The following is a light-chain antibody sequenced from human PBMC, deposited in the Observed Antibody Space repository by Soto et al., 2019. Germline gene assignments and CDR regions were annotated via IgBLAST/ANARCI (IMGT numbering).Light chain of an antibody. Sequence: SYELTQPPSVSVSPGQTASITCSGDKLGDKYASWYQQKPGQSPVLVIYQDTTRPSGIPERFSGSNSGNAANLTISGTQAMDEADYYCQTWDSSTAVFGGGTKLTVL. CDR3: QTWDSSTAV. V-gene: IGLV3-1*01. CDR1: KLGDKY. CDR2: QDT. J-gene: IGLJ2*01.